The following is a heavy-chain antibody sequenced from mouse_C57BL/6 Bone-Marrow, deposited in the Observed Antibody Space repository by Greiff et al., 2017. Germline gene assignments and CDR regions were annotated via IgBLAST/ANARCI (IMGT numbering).Heavy chain of an antibody. V-gene: IGHV1-82*01. CDR3: ARAGDGYYYFDY. D-gene: IGHD2-3*01. CDR1: GYAFSSSW. CDR2: IYPGDGDT. J-gene: IGHJ2*01. Sequence: VPLQQSGPELVKPGASVKISCKASGYAFSSSWMNWVKQRPGKGLEWIGRIYPGDGDTNYNGKFKGKATLTADKSSSTAYMQLSSLTSEDSAVYFCARAGDGYYYFDYWGQGTTLTVSS.